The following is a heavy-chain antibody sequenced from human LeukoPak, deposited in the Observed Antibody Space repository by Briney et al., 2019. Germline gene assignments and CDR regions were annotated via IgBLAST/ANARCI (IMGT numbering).Heavy chain of an antibody. J-gene: IGHJ6*03. CDR1: GFSLSTPGVR. CDR2: LYCVHEK. Sequence: SGPTLVKPTQPLTLTCTFSGFSLSTPGVRRGWTRQPPGKPLEWLELLYCVHEKRYRPSLKSRLTITKDTSKNQVVLTMTNMDPVDTATYYCARTVTTYRYYYMDVWGKGTTVTVSS. D-gene: IGHD4-11*01. V-gene: IGHV2-5*02. CDR3: ARTVTTYRYYYMDV.